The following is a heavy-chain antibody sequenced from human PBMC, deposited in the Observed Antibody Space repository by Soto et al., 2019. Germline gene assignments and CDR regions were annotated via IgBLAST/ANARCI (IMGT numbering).Heavy chain of an antibody. Sequence: GGSLRLSCASSGFNFSFYAMHWVRQTPGKGLEGVAVISFDGNNIYYADSVRGRFTISRDSSSSMLYLQMNNLKPEDSAIYYCASVGCSSICCVPPFDNWGQGNLVTVYS. V-gene: IGHV3-30-3*01. J-gene: IGHJ4*02. CDR3: ASVGCSSICCVPPFDN. CDR1: GFNFSFYA. CDR2: ISFDGNNI. D-gene: IGHD2-2*01.